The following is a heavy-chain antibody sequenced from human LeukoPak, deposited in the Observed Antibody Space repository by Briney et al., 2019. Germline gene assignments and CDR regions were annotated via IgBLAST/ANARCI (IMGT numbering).Heavy chain of an antibody. J-gene: IGHJ3*02. Sequence: GGSLRLSCAASGFTFSSYWMHWVRQAPGKGLVWVARINRDGSITTYADSVKGRFTISRDNAKNTLYLQMNSLRDEDTAVYYCVGVGSNTGDAFDIWGQGTMVTVSS. V-gene: IGHV3-74*01. CDR1: GFTFSSYW. CDR2: INRDGSIT. D-gene: IGHD1-26*01. CDR3: VGVGSNTGDAFDI.